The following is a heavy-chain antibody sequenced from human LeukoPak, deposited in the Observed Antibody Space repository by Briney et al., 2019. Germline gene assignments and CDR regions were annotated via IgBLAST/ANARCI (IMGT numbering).Heavy chain of an antibody. CDR2: IKYDDTVK. CDR1: GFNFGAYW. CDR3: ARDPDSSAFDY. Sequence: GGSLRLSCTAAGFNFGAYWMSWVRQSPEKGLEFVANIKYDDTVKNYVDSVKGRFTISRDNPSNSVYLQMDSLRPEDTALYYCARDPDSSAFDYWGQGAQVTVSS. J-gene: IGHJ4*02. D-gene: IGHD2-15*01. V-gene: IGHV3-7*01.